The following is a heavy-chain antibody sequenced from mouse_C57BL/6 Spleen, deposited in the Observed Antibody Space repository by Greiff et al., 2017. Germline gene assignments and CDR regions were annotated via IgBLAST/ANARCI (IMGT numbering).Heavy chain of an antibody. J-gene: IGHJ1*03. Sequence: DVMLVESGGGLVQPKGSLKLSCAASGFTFNTYAMHWVRQAPGKGLEWVARIRSKSSNYATYYADSVKDRFTISRDDSQSMLYLQMNNLKTEDTAMYYCVRETYYYGSWYVDVWGTGTTVTVSS. CDR1: GFTFNTYA. D-gene: IGHD1-1*01. V-gene: IGHV10-3*01. CDR3: VRETYYYGSWYVDV. CDR2: IRSKSSNYAT.